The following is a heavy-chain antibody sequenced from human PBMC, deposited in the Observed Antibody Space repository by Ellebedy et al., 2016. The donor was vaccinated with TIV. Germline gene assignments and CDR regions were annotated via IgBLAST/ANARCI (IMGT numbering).Heavy chain of an antibody. J-gene: IGHJ5*02. D-gene: IGHD6-19*01. CDR2: IWYDGSNE. Sequence: GESLKISCAASGFIFSAYGMHWVRQAPGKGLEWVAFIWYDGSNENYVDSVKGRFTISRDNSKNTLYLQMNSLRPEDTAVYYCARKPSGWHADHWGQGTLVTVSS. CDR1: GFIFSAYG. V-gene: IGHV3-33*01. CDR3: ARKPSGWHADH.